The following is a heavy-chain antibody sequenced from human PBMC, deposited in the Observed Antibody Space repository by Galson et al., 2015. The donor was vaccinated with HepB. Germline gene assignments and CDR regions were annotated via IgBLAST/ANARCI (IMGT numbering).Heavy chain of an antibody. D-gene: IGHD1-26*01. CDR3: VKGRSILGAPGHFDY. CDR2: ISWNGGSI. V-gene: IGHV3-9*01. CDR1: RFIFDDYA. Sequence: SLRLSCAASRFIFDDYAMHWVRQAPGKGLEWVSGISWNGGSIAYADSVKGRFTISRQKGKNSLSLQMNSLRIEDTALYYCVKGRSILGAPGHFDYWGQGTLVTVSS. J-gene: IGHJ4*02.